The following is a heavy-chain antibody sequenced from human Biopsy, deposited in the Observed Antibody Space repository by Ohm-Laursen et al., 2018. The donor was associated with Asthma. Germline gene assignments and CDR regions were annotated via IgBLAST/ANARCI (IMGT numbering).Heavy chain of an antibody. CDR3: ARPRWGPYGY. CDR1: GFTFSSYG. Sequence: LRLSCAASGFTFSSYGMHWVRQAPGKGLEWVSYISSSSSTIYYADPVKGRFTIPRDNAKNSLYLQMNSLRDEDTAVYYCARPRWGPYGYWGQGTLVTVSS. V-gene: IGHV3-48*02. J-gene: IGHJ4*02. D-gene: IGHD4-17*01. CDR2: ISSSSSTI.